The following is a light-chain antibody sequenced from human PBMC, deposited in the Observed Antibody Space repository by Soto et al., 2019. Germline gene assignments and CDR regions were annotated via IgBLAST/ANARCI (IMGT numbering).Light chain of an antibody. J-gene: IGKJ4*01. CDR3: HQHTSEPLT. Sequence: IQLTQSPSSLSASVGDRVTITCRASQGIGSYLAWYQQKPGKSPKLLIYAASTLQSGVPSRFSGSGSGTDFTLTISGLQTDDSATYYCHQHTSEPLTFGRGTKVEIK. V-gene: IGKV1-9*01. CDR1: QGIGSY. CDR2: AAS.